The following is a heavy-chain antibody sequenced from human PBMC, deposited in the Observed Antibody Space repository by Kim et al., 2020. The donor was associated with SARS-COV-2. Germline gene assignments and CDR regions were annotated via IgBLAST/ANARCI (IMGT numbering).Heavy chain of an antibody. V-gene: IGHV4-59*01. CDR3: GRGGDCSSTSGYLYYYGMDV. Sequence: SETLSLTCTVSGGSISSYYWSWIRQPPGKGLEWIGYIYYSGSTNYNPSLKSGVTIAVDTSKNQFSLKLSSVTAADTAVYYCGRGGDCSSTSGYLYYYGMDVWGQGTTVTVSS. CDR2: IYYSGST. J-gene: IGHJ6*02. D-gene: IGHD2-2*01. CDR1: GGSISSYY.